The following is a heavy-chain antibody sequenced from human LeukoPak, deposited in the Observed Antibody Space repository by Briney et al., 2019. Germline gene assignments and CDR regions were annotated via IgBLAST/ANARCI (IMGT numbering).Heavy chain of an antibody. Sequence: GGSLRLSCAPSGFTFSTYAMSWVRQAPGKGLEWVSLISGSGSGTHYADSVKGRFTISRDNSKNMLYLHMNTLRADDTAVYYCARASTEEGYNIYFDHWGQGTLVTVSS. CDR3: ARASTEEGYNIYFDH. V-gene: IGHV3-23*01. CDR1: GFTFSTYA. D-gene: IGHD5-24*01. CDR2: ISGSGSGT. J-gene: IGHJ4*02.